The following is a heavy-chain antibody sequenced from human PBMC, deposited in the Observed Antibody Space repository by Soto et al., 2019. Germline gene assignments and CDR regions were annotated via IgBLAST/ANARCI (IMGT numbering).Heavy chain of an antibody. Sequence: ETLSLTCTVSGGSISSYYWSWIRQPAGKGLEWIGRIYTSGSTNYNPSLKSRVTMSVDTSKNQFSLKLSSVTAADTAVYYCARDARSIAAAGNQGFWFDPWGQGTLVTVSS. V-gene: IGHV4-4*07. J-gene: IGHJ5*02. CDR1: GGSISSYY. CDR3: ARDARSIAAAGNQGFWFDP. D-gene: IGHD6-25*01. CDR2: IYTSGST.